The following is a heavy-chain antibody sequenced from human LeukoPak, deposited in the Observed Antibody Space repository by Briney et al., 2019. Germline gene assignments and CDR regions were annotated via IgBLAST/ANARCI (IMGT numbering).Heavy chain of an antibody. J-gene: IGHJ5*01. D-gene: IGHD6-13*01. Sequence: ASVKVSCKVSGYPLTELSLHWGRQAPGKGLEWMGGFDPEDGETIYAQKFQGRVTMTEDTSTDTAYMELGSLRSEDTAVYYCATPSSSYDSWGQGTLVTVSS. CDR1: GYPLTELS. CDR2: FDPEDGET. CDR3: ATPSSSYDS. V-gene: IGHV1-24*01.